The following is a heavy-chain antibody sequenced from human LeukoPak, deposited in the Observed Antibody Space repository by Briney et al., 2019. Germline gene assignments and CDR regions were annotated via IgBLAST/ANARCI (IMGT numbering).Heavy chain of an antibody. CDR3: ARPKTTSYYYGSGDKKNFGFDP. D-gene: IGHD3-10*01. V-gene: IGHV4-34*01. J-gene: IGHJ5*02. Sequence: SETLSLTCAVYGGSFSGYYWSWIRQPPGKGLEWIGEINHSGSTNYNSSLKSRVTISVDTSKNQFSLKLSSVTAADTAVYYCARPKTTSYYYGSGDKKNFGFDPWGRGTLVTVSS. CDR2: INHSGST. CDR1: GGSFSGYY.